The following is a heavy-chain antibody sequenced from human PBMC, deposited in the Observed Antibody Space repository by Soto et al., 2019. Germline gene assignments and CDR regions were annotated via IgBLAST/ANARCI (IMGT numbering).Heavy chain of an antibody. CDR1: GFSFTTSGVG. CDR2: IYWNDDK. Sequence: QITLKESGPTLVKPTQTLTLTCTFSGFSFTTSGVGVVWIRQPPGQALEWLALIYWNDDKRYRPSLRSRLTITRDASKNQIFLTMTNMDPVDTATYYCAYRSSPAGPYGVDVWGQGTTVTVSS. D-gene: IGHD6-19*01. V-gene: IGHV2-5*01. J-gene: IGHJ6*02. CDR3: AYRSSPAGPYGVDV.